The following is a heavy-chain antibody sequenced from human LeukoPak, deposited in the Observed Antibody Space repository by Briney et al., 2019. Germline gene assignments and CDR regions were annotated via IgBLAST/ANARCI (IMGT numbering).Heavy chain of an antibody. D-gene: IGHD3-10*01. CDR3: ARPRCYYGSGSYSAADV. CDR1: GGSISSSSYY. J-gene: IGHJ6*02. V-gene: IGHV4-39*01. CDR2: IYYSGST. Sequence: SETLSLTCTVSGGSISSSSYYWGWIRQPPGKGLEWIGSIYYSGSTYYNPSLKSRVTISVDTSKNQLSLKLSSVTAADTAVYYCARPRCYYGSGSYSAADVWGQGTTVTVSS.